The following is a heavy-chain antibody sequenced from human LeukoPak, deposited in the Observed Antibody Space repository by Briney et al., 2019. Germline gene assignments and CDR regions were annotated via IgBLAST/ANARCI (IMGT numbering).Heavy chain of an antibody. Sequence: GGPLRLSCAAPGFTFSTFWMHWVRQTPGKGLVWVSRISNDGSTTHYADSVKGRFTISRDNAKNTLFLHMNSLRAEDTAVYYCNVRWGPNSDYWGQGTLVTVSS. J-gene: IGHJ4*02. CDR2: ISNDGSTT. CDR3: NVRWGPNSDY. CDR1: GFTFSTFW. D-gene: IGHD7-27*01. V-gene: IGHV3-74*01.